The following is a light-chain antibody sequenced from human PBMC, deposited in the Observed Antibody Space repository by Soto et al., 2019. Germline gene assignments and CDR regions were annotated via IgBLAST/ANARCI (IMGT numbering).Light chain of an antibody. Sequence: EIVMTQSPATLSVSPGERATLSCRASQSVSSTLAWYQQKPGQAPRLLIYGASIRATGIPARFSGGGSGTEFTLTISSLQSEDFAVYYCQQYDNWPYTFGQGTKLEIK. CDR1: QSVSST. CDR3: QQYDNWPYT. V-gene: IGKV3-15*01. J-gene: IGKJ2*01. CDR2: GAS.